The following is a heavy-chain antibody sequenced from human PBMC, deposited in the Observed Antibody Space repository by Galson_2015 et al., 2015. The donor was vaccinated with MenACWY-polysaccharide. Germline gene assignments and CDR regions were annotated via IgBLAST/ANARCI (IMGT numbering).Heavy chain of an antibody. V-gene: IGHV3-30-3*01. D-gene: IGHD5-18*01. CDR2: ISYDGSNK. CDR1: GFTFSSYA. Sequence: SLRLSCAASGFTFSSYAMHWVRQAPGKGLEWVAVISYDGSNKYYADSVKGRFTISRDNSKNTLYLQMNSLRAEDTAVYYCARDRIQLWSPLFDYWGQGTLVTVSS. J-gene: IGHJ4*02. CDR3: ARDRIQLWSPLFDY.